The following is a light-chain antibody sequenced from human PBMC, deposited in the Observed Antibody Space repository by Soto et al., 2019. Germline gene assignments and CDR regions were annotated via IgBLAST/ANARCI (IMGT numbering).Light chain of an antibody. J-gene: IGKJ4*01. CDR1: QSVSRSS. V-gene: IGKV3-20*01. CDR3: QQYGISPST. CDR2: GAS. Sequence: EIVLTQSPGTLSLSIGERTTLSCRASQSVSRSSLTWYQQKPGQAPRLLISGASSRSTGIPDRFSGSGSGTDFTLNISRLEPEDVAVYYCQQYGISPSTFGEGTKVESK.